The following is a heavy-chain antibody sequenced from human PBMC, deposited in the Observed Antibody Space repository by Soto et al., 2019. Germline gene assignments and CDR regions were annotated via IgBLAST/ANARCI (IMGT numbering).Heavy chain of an antibody. CDR3: TKYHGDYNFDH. CDR2: FDPDEAET. V-gene: IGHV1-24*01. Sequence: QVQLVQSGAEVKKPGASVKVSCKVSGYTLNEVAMHWVRQAPGKGLEWLGGFDPDEAETIYAKHFQGRITMTENTSTGTVYMEVSSLRSENTALYFCTKYHGDYNFDHWGQGTRVTVSS. CDR1: GYTLNEVA. J-gene: IGHJ5*02. D-gene: IGHD4-17*01.